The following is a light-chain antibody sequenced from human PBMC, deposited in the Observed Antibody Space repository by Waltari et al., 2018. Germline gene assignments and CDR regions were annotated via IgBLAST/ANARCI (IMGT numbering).Light chain of an antibody. CDR2: GNT. J-gene: IGLJ3*02. CDR3: QSYDINLSGSGV. Sequence: HSILTQPPSVSGAPGQSVSISCTGSSSNIGAGYAVHWYQQVPGRAPQRIIFGNTLGPAGVPDRFSASKSATSASLAITGLRADDEAVYYCQSYDINLSGSGVFGGGTRLTVL. V-gene: IGLV1-40*01. CDR1: SSNIGAGYA.